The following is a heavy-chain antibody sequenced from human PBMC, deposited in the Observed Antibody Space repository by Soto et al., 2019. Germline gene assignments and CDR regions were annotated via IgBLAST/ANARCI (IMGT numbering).Heavy chain of an antibody. V-gene: IGHV4-34*01. D-gene: IGHD3-3*01. CDR3: ARGLRLRFLEWPKSPYYGMDV. CDR1: GGSFSGHY. Sequence: SETLSLTCAVYGGSFSGHYWSWIRQPPGKGLEWIGEINHSGSTNYNPSLKSRVTISVDTSKNQFSLKLSSVTAADTAVYYCARGLRLRFLEWPKSPYYGMDVWGQGTTVTVSS. J-gene: IGHJ6*02. CDR2: INHSGST.